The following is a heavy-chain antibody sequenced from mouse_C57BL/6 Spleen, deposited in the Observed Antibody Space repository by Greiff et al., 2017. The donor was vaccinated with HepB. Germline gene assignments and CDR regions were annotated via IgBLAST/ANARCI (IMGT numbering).Heavy chain of an antibody. CDR3: ARGVYGRRAMDY. V-gene: IGHV1-59*01. CDR1: GYTFTSYW. D-gene: IGHD1-1*01. CDR2: IDPSDSYT. J-gene: IGHJ4*01. Sequence: VQLQQPGAELVRPGTSVKLSCKASGYTFTSYWMHWVKQRPGQGLEWIGVIDPSDSYTNYNQKFKGKATLTVDTSSSTAYMQLSSLTSEDSAVYYCARGVYGRRAMDYWGQGTSVTVSS.